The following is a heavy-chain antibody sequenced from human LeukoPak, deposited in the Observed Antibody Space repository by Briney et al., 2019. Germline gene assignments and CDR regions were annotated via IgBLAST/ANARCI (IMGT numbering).Heavy chain of an antibody. CDR3: AKSGQYANYYYYYMDV. Sequence: SGGSLRLSCAASGFTFDDYGMSWVRHAPGKGLEWVSGINWNGGSTGYADSVKGRFTISRDNAKNSLYLQMNSLRAEDTALYYCAKSGQYANYYYYYMDVWGKGTTVTVSS. J-gene: IGHJ6*03. CDR1: GFTFDDYG. CDR2: INWNGGST. V-gene: IGHV3-20*04. D-gene: IGHD2-2*01.